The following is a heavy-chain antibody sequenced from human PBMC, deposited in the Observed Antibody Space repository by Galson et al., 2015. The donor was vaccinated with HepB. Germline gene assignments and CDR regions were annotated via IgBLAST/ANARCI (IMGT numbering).Heavy chain of an antibody. CDR3: ARGGAYCGGDCYLVGDY. D-gene: IGHD2-21*02. CDR1: GFTFSSYG. V-gene: IGHV3-33*01. J-gene: IGHJ4*02. Sequence: SLRLSCAASGFTFSSYGMRWVRQAPGKGLEWVAVIWYDGSNKYYADSVKGRFTIPRDNSKNTLYLQMNSLRAEDTAVYYCARGGAYCGGDCYLVGDYWGQGTLVTVSS. CDR2: IWYDGSNK.